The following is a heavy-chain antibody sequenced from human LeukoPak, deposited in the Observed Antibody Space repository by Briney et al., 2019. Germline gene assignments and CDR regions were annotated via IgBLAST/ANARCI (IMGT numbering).Heavy chain of an antibody. Sequence: GASVKVSCKASGYTFTGYYMHWVRQAPGQGLEWMGWINPNSGGTNYAQKFQGRVTMTRDTSISTAYMEVSRLRSDDTAVYYCARYGDSSAYNNNWFDPWGQGTLVTVSS. J-gene: IGHJ5*02. D-gene: IGHD3-22*01. CDR1: GYTFTGYY. CDR3: ARYGDSSAYNNNWFDP. V-gene: IGHV1-2*02. CDR2: INPNSGGT.